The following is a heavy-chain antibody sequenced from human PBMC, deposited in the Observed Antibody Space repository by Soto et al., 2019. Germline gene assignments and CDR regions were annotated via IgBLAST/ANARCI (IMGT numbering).Heavy chain of an antibody. D-gene: IGHD6-6*01. Sequence: EVQLVDSGGGLVKPGGSLRLSCAASGFTFSSYSMNWVRQAPGKGLEWVSSISSSSSYIYYADSVKGRFTISRDNAKNSLYLQMNSLRAEDTAVYYCARVSIAARHYFDYWGQGTLVTVSS. J-gene: IGHJ4*02. CDR3: ARVSIAARHYFDY. V-gene: IGHV3-21*01. CDR2: ISSSSSYI. CDR1: GFTFSSYS.